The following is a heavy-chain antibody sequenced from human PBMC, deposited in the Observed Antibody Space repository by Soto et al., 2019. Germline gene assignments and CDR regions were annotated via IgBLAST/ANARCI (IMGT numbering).Heavy chain of an antibody. V-gene: IGHV1-18*04. D-gene: IGHD6-19*01. CDR1: GYTFTSYP. Sequence: GASGKVSCNPSGYTFTSYPLSWGRHAPGQGLEWMGWISTYNGNTNYAQNLQGRVTMTTDISTNTAYMELRSLRSDDTAVYYCARVVGGIPVAGSWNWFDPWGQGTLVTVSS. J-gene: IGHJ5*02. CDR3: ARVVGGIPVAGSWNWFDP. CDR2: ISTYNGNT.